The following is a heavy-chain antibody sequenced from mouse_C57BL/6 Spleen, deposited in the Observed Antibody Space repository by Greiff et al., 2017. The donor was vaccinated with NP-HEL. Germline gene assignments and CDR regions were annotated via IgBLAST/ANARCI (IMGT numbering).Heavy chain of an antibody. D-gene: IGHD2-13*01. Sequence: VQLKQSGPELVKPGASVKISCKASGYSFTGYYMNWVKQSPEKSLEWIGEINPSTGGTTYNQKFKAKATLTVDKSSSTAYMQLKSLTSEDSAVYYCARGLTADYWGQGTTLTVSS. CDR2: INPSTGGT. CDR3: ARGLTADY. J-gene: IGHJ2*01. CDR1: GYSFTGYY. V-gene: IGHV1-42*01.